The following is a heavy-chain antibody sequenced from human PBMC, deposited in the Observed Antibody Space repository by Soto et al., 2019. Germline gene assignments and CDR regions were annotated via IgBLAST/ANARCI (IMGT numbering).Heavy chain of an antibody. CDR3: AKTLLDWLDA. CDR2: ISNSGAAT. Sequence: GGSLRLSCVASGFSFASYAMTWVRQTPTKGLEWVSVISNSGAATYYADSVKGRFTISRDNSKNTLYLQMHSLRAEDTAKYYCAKTLLDWLDAWGQGTLVTVSS. V-gene: IGHV3-23*01. J-gene: IGHJ5*02. CDR1: GFSFASYA.